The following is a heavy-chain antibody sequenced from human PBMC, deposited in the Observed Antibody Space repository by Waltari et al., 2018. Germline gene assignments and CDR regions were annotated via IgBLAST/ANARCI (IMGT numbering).Heavy chain of an antibody. J-gene: IGHJ1*01. CDR1: GYTFTTYY. CDR3: ARESIAARTFGY. Sequence: QVQLVQSGAEVKKPGASVKVSCEASGYTFTTYYMHWVRQAPGQGLEWMGVIHPSGGSTDYAQRFQGRVTMTRDTSTSTVYMELSSLKSEDTAVYYCARESIAARTFGYWGQGTVVTVSS. CDR2: IHPSGGST. D-gene: IGHD6-6*01. V-gene: IGHV1-46*01.